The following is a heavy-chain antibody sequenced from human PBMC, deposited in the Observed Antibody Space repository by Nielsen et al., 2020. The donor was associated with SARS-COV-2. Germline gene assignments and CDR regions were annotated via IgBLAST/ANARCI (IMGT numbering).Heavy chain of an antibody. Sequence: GESLKISCKGSGYTFTSYWIGWVRQMPGKGLEWMGIIYPGDSGTRYSPSFQGQVTMSADKSISIAYLQWSSLKASDTAMYYCARHTYYYDTTGYKHLDYWGQGTLVTVSS. CDR3: ARHTYYYDTTGYKHLDY. CDR1: GYTFTSYW. J-gene: IGHJ4*02. D-gene: IGHD3-22*01. CDR2: IYPGDSGT. V-gene: IGHV5-51*01.